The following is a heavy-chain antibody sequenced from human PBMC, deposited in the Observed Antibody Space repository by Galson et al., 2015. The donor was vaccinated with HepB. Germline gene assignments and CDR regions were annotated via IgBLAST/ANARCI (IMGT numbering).Heavy chain of an antibody. CDR3: VKPHTIAVAGFGPWYFDL. V-gene: IGHV3-64D*06. CDR2: ISSNGGST. CDR1: GFAFSSYA. J-gene: IGHJ2*01. Sequence: SLRLSCAASGFAFSSYAMHWVRQAPGKGLEYISAISSNGGSTYYADSVKGRFTISRDNSKNTLYLQMSSLRAEDTAVYYCVKPHTIAVAGFGPWYFDLWGRGTLVTVSS. D-gene: IGHD6-19*01.